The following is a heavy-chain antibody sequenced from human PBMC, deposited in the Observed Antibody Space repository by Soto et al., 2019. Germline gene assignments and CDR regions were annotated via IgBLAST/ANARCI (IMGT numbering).Heavy chain of an antibody. D-gene: IGHD6-13*01. CDR2: IYHSGST. V-gene: IGHV4-30-2*01. Sequence: SETLSLTCAVSGGSISSGGYSWSWIRQPPGKGLEWIGYIYHSGSTYYNPSLKSRVTISVDRSKNQFSLKLSSVTAADTAVYYCARASSSWHHSGRAEYFHHWGQGTLVTVSS. J-gene: IGHJ1*01. CDR1: GGSISSGGYS. CDR3: ARASSSWHHSGRAEYFHH.